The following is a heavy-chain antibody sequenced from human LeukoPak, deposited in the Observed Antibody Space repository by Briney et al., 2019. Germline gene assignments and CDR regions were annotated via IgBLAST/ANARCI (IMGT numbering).Heavy chain of an antibody. D-gene: IGHD3-22*01. CDR1: GFTISDYA. Sequence: GRSLRLSCAASGFTISDYAMHWVRQAAGNGLEWVAVTSYDGSNEYFADSVKGRFTISRDNSENTLYLQMNSLRAEDTAVYYCARNQITMIAVAQDWYFDLWGRGTLVTVSS. CDR3: ARNQITMIAVAQDWYFDL. J-gene: IGHJ2*01. V-gene: IGHV3-30-3*01. CDR2: TSYDGSNE.